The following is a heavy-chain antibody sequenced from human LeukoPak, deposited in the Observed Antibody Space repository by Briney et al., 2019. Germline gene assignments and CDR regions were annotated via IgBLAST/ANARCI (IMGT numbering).Heavy chain of an antibody. V-gene: IGHV4-59*01. CDR3: AREPLGDYGGNSGFDY. Sequence: SETLSLTCTVSSSSISNYYWNWIRQPPGKGLEWIGYIYYSGGTNYNPSLKSRLTISVDTSKNQFSLKLTSVTAADTAVYYCAREPLGDYGGNSGFDYWGHGSLVTVFS. J-gene: IGHJ4*01. CDR1: SSSISNYY. CDR2: IYYSGGT. D-gene: IGHD4-23*01.